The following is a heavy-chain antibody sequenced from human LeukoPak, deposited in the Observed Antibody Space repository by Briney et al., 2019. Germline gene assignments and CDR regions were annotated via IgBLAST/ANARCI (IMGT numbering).Heavy chain of an antibody. CDR2: INWNGGST. V-gene: IGHV3-20*04. J-gene: IGHJ5*02. CDR1: GFTFDDYG. Sequence: GGSLRLSCAASGFTFDDYGMSWVRQAPGKGLEWVSGINWNGGSTGYADSVKGRFTISRDNAKNSLYLQKNSLRAEDTALYYCARVQDCSSTSCHYNWFDPWGQGTLVTVSS. CDR3: ARVQDCSSTSCHYNWFDP. D-gene: IGHD2-2*01.